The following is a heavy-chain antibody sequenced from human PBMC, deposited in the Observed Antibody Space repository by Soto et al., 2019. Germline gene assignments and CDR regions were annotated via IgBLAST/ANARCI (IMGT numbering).Heavy chain of an antibody. D-gene: IGHD3-3*01. V-gene: IGHV3-30-3*01. CDR1: GFTFSSYA. J-gene: IGHJ3*02. Sequence: GGSLRLSCAASGFTFSSYAMHWVRQAPGKGLEWVAVISYDGSNKYYADSVKGRFTISRDNSKNTLYLQMNSLRAEDTAVFYCARDLSRSGYYTSSFDIWGQGTMVTVSS. CDR2: ISYDGSNK. CDR3: ARDLSRSGYYTSSFDI.